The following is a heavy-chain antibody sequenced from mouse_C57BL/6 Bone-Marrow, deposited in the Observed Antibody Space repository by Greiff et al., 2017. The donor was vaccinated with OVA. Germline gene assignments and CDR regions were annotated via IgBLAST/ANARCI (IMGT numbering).Heavy chain of an antibody. Sequence: QVQLQQPGAELVRPGSSVKLSCKASGYTFTSYWMDWVKQRPGQGLEWIGNIYPSDSETHYNQKFKDKATLTVDKSSSTAYMQLSSLTSEDSAVYYCARGGMGLRRRYFDVWGTGTTVTVSS. J-gene: IGHJ1*03. V-gene: IGHV1-61*01. D-gene: IGHD2-4*01. CDR2: IYPSDSET. CDR3: ARGGMGLRRRYFDV. CDR1: GYTFTSYW.